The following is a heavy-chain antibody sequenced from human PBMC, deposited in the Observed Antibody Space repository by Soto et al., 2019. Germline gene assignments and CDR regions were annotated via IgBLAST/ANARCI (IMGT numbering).Heavy chain of an antibody. D-gene: IGHD4-17*01. CDR1: GFTFDEHA. V-gene: IGHV3-9*01. CDR3: VKDLGTTVTHGDY. CDR2: ISWNSGSI. Sequence: EVQLVESGGGLVQPGRSLRLSCAASGFTFDEHAMHWVRQAPRKGPEWVSGISWNSGSIGYADSVKGRFTISRDNAKNSLYLQMNSLRAEDTDLYYCVKDLGTTVTHGDYWGQGTLVTVSS. J-gene: IGHJ4*02.